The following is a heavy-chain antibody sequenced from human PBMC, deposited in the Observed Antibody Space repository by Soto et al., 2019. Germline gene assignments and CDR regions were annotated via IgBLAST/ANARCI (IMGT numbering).Heavy chain of an antibody. D-gene: IGHD1-26*01. CDR1: EVMICDYA. J-gene: IGHJ5*02. V-gene: IGHV3-30*18. CDR2: ILFDGNKK. CDR3: EKDGSKTISGSYLSS. Sequence: WVSLRDSCPASEVMICDYAMHRVSKAPGKGMERVAVILFDGNKKYYADSVKGRFTISRDNSKNTLYLQMNSLRAEDTAVYYCEKDGSKTISGSYLSSWGQGSLVNVSS.